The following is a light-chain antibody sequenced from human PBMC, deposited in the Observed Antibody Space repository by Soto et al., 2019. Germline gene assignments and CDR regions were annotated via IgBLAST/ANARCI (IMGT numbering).Light chain of an antibody. CDR3: CSYAGSYTLGV. J-gene: IGLJ3*02. Sequence: QSVLTQPRSVSGCPGQSVTISCTGTSSNVGYYNYVSWYQHQTGKAPKLIIYDVTKRPSGVPDRFSGSKSGNTASLTISGLQAEDEADYYCCSYAGSYTLGVFGGGTKLTVL. V-gene: IGLV2-11*01. CDR2: DVT. CDR1: SSNVGYYNY.